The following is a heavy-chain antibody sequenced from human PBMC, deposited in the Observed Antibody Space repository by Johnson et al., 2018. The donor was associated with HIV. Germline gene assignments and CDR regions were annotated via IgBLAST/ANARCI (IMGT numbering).Heavy chain of an antibody. D-gene: IGHD6-13*01. CDR3: ARGIAAAAMTLHAFDI. Sequence: VQLVESGGDLVQPGGSLRLSCTASGFTVSANYMSWVRQAPGKGLEWVSGIYSGGSTYYADSVKGRFIISRDNSKNTLNLQMNSLRAEDTAVYYCARGIAAAAMTLHAFDIWGQGTMVTVAS. J-gene: IGHJ3*02. V-gene: IGHV3-66*01. CDR1: GFTVSANY. CDR2: IYSGGST.